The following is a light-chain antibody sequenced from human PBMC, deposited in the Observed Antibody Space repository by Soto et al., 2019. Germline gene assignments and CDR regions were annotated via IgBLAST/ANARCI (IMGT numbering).Light chain of an antibody. CDR3: AAWDDSLYGWV. CDR1: SSDVGGYNY. J-gene: IGLJ3*02. CDR2: EVS. Sequence: QSALTQPPSASGSPGQSVTISCTGTSSDVGGYNYVSWYQQHPGKAPKLMIYEVSERPSGVPDRFSGSKSGTSASLAISGLQSEDEAHYYCAAWDDSLYGWVFGGGTKLTVL. V-gene: IGLV2-8*01.